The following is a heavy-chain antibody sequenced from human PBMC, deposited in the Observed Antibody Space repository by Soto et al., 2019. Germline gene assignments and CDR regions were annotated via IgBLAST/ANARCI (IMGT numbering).Heavy chain of an antibody. D-gene: IGHD2-8*01. CDR3: AKERDNGADRYYFDD. J-gene: IGHJ4*02. V-gene: IGHV3-23*01. CDR1: GFTFSSYA. CDR2: ISGRGDST. Sequence: EVQLLESGGILVHPGGSLRLSCAASGFTFSSYAMTWVRQAPGKGLEWDSAISGRGDSTYYADSVKGRFTISRDQSKNTLYLQMHSLRAEDTAVYFCAKERDNGADRYYFDDWGQGTLVSVSS.